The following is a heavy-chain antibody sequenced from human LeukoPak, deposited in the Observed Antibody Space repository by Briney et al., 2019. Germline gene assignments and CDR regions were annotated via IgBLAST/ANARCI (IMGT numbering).Heavy chain of an antibody. CDR1: GGSFSGYS. CDR3: ARGRGSGSYHYYYYYGMDV. J-gene: IGHJ6*02. CDR2: INHSGST. D-gene: IGHD1-26*01. V-gene: IGHV4-34*01. Sequence: SETLSLTRAVYGGSFSGYSWSWIRQPPGEGLDWIGEINHSGSTNYNPSLKSRVTISVDTSKNQFSLKLSSVTAADTAVYYCARGRGSGSYHYYYYYGMDVWGQGTMVTVSS.